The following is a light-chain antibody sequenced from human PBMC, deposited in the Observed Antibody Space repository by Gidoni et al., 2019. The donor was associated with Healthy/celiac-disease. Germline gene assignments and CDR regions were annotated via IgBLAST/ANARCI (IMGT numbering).Light chain of an antibody. CDR2: AAS. J-gene: IGKJ1*01. CDR3: QQYNNWPPWT. V-gene: IGKV3-15*01. Sequence: EIVMTQSPATLSVSPGERATLSCGASQSVSSNLAWYQQKPGQAPRLLIYAASTRATGIPARFSGSGSGTEFTLTISSLQSEDFAVYYCQQYNNWPPWTFXXXTKVDLK. CDR1: QSVSSN.